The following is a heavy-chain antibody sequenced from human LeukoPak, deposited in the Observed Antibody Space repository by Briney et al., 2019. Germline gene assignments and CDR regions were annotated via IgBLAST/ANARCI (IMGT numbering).Heavy chain of an antibody. V-gene: IGHV3-30*18. Sequence: PGGSLRLSCAASGFTFSSYGMHWVRQAPGKGLEWVAVISYDGSNKYYADSVKGRFTISRDNSKNTLYLQMNGLRAEDTALYYCAKDPNGDYVGAFDMWGQGTMVTVSS. CDR1: GFTFSSYG. D-gene: IGHD4-17*01. CDR3: AKDPNGDYVGAFDM. J-gene: IGHJ3*02. CDR2: ISYDGSNK.